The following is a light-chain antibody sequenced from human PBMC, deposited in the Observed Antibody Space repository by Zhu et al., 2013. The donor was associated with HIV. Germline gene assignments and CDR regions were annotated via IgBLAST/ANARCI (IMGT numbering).Light chain of an antibody. J-gene: IGKJ4*01. Sequence: VLTQSPGTLSVSPGERATLSCKTSQTLTSRNLAWYQQKPGQAPRLLIYDVSNRATGIPDRFRGSGSGTDFILTINRLEPEDFAVYYCQQYGSSPRTFGGGTKVEVK. CDR3: QQYGSSPRT. CDR2: DVS. V-gene: IGKV3-20*01. CDR1: QTLTSRN.